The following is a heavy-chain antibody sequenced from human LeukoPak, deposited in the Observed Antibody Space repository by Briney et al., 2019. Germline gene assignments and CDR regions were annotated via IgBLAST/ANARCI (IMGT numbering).Heavy chain of an antibody. Sequence: SETLSLTCTVSGVSISSGSYYWSWIRQPAGKGLEWIGRIYTGGSTNYNPSLKSRVTISVDTSKNQFSLKLSSVTAADTAVYYCARVSECTGTSCHGYLHHWGQGTLVTVSS. CDR3: ARVSECTGTSCHGYLHH. CDR1: GVSISSGSYY. V-gene: IGHV4-61*02. J-gene: IGHJ1*01. D-gene: IGHD2-2*01. CDR2: IYTGGST.